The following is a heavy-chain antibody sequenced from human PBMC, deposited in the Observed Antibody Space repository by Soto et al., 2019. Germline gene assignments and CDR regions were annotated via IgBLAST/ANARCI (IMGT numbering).Heavy chain of an antibody. V-gene: IGHV6-1*01. CDR1: GDNVSTNRAA. J-gene: IGHJ6*04. Sequence: SPTLTLTCAISGDNVSTNRAAWDSISQSPSRGLEWLGRTYYRAKWYNDYAVSVKSRITIKPDTSKNQFSLQLNSVTTEDTAVYYCAKSPRYQRKTLYYEYYGMDVWGKGTTVTAS. CDR3: AKSPRYQRKTLYYEYYGMDV. CDR2: TYYRAKWYN. D-gene: IGHD3-22*01.